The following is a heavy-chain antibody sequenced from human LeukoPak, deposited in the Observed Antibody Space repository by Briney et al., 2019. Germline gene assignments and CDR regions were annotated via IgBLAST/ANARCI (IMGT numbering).Heavy chain of an antibody. V-gene: IGHV4-4*07. J-gene: IGHJ4*02. Sequence: SETLSFTCTVSGGSISSYYWSWIRQPAGKGLEWIGRIYTSGSTNYNPSLKSRVTMSVDTSKNQFSLKLSSVTAADTAVYYCARSTRSGSYVDYWGQGTLVTVSS. CDR3: ARSTRSGSYVDY. CDR1: GGSISSYY. CDR2: IYTSGST. D-gene: IGHD1-26*01.